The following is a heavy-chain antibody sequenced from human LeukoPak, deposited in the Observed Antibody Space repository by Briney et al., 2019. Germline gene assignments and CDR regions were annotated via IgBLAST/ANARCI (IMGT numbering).Heavy chain of an antibody. CDR2: ISYDGSNK. J-gene: IGHJ4*02. CDR3: ARHTTHGDYNPNDY. V-gene: IGHV3-30*03. CDR1: GFTFSSYG. D-gene: IGHD3-16*01. Sequence: TGGSLRLSCAASGFTFSSYGMHWVRQAPGKGLEWVAVISYDGSNKYYADSVKGRFTISRDNSKNTLYLQMNSLRAEDTAVYYCARHTTHGDYNPNDYWGQGTLVTVSS.